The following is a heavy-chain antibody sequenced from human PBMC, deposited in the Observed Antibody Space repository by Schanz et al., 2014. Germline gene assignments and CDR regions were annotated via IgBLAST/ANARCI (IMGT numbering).Heavy chain of an antibody. CDR1: GFTFSSYD. CDR2: LWHDGSKK. CDR3: ARDFQGDGPHLDY. J-gene: IGHJ4*02. V-gene: IGHV3-33*01. Sequence: QVQLVESGGGVVQPGRSLRLSCVASGFTFSSYDVFWVRQAPGKGLEWVAILWHDGSKKYYADSVKGRFTVSRDNSKNTLYLQLNSLRAEDTAVDYCARDFQGDGPHLDYWGQGSLVTVSS.